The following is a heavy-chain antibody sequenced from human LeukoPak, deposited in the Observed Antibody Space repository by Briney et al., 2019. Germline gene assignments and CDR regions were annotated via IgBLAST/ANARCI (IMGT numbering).Heavy chain of an antibody. D-gene: IGHD5-12*01. CDR3: ARDLRGYSGYADYYFDY. V-gene: IGHV1-2*02. CDR2: INPNSGST. Sequence: ASVKVSCKASGYTFTGYYMHWVRQAPGQGLEWMGWINPNSGSTNYAQKFQGRVTMTRDTSISTAYMELRSLRSDDTAVYYCARDLRGYSGYADYYFDYWGQGTLVTVSS. J-gene: IGHJ4*02. CDR1: GYTFTGYY.